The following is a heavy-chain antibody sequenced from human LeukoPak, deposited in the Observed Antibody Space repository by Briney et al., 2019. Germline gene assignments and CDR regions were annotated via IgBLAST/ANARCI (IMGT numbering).Heavy chain of an antibody. Sequence: SETLSLTCAVPGDSFSSHYWTWIRQSPGTGLEWIGYISHIGRTNYNPSLKSRVTISIDTSKNQFSLKLRSVTAADTAVYYCARDLVTVTKGFDIWGQGTMVRVSS. CDR2: ISHIGRT. V-gene: IGHV4-59*11. D-gene: IGHD4-17*01. CDR3: ARDLVTVTKGFDI. CDR1: GDSFSSHY. J-gene: IGHJ3*02.